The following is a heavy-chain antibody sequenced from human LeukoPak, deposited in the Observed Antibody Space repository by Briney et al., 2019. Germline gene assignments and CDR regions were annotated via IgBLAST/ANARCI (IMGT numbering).Heavy chain of an antibody. CDR2: IIPIFGTA. CDR1: GGTFSSYA. D-gene: IGHD3-16*01. CDR3: AKDLGPSMITFGGVNDY. Sequence: ASVKVSCKASGGTFSSYAISWVRQAPGQGLEWMGGIIPIFGTANYAQKFQGRVTITADKSTSTAYMELSSLRSEDTAVYYCAKDLGPSMITFGGVNDYWGQGTLVTVSS. V-gene: IGHV1-69*06. J-gene: IGHJ4*02.